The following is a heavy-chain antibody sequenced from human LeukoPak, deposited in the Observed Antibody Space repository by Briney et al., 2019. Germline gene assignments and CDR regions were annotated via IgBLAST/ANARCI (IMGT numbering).Heavy chain of an antibody. CDR1: GFTFDDYA. CDR2: ISGDGGST. Sequence: GGSLRLSCAASGFTFDDYAMHWVRQAPGKGLEWVSLISGDGGSTYYADSVKGRFTISRDNSKNSLYLQMNSLRTEDTALYYCAKSHDYGDYSPPPDYWGQGTLVTVSS. CDR3: AKSHDYGDYSPPPDY. V-gene: IGHV3-43*02. J-gene: IGHJ4*02. D-gene: IGHD4-17*01.